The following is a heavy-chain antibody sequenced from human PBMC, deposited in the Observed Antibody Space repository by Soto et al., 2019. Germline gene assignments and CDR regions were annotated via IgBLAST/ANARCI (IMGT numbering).Heavy chain of an antibody. D-gene: IGHD3-3*01. CDR1: GGTFSSDA. Sequence: VSSVKVSCKASGGTFSSDAIGWVRQAPGQGLEWMGGIIPIFGTANYAQKFQGRVTITADESTSTAYMELSSLRSEDTAVYYCARSIFGVVIIGGYYYYGMDVWGQGTTVTVSS. V-gene: IGHV1-69*13. CDR3: ARSIFGVVIIGGYYYYGMDV. CDR2: IIPIFGTA. J-gene: IGHJ6*02.